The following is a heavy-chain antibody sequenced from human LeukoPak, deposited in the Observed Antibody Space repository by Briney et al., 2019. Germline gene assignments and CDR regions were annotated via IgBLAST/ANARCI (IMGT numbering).Heavy chain of an antibody. Sequence: GGSLGLSCAASGFTFSSYAMNWVRQAPGKGLEWVSAISGTGGSTYYADSVKGRFTISRDNSKNTLYLQMNSLRAEDTAVYYCVSPPGWYSYGYGSVGYFDYWGQGTLVTVSS. CDR3: VSPPGWYSYGYGSVGYFDY. D-gene: IGHD5-18*01. CDR1: GFTFSSYA. J-gene: IGHJ4*02. CDR2: ISGTGGST. V-gene: IGHV3-23*01.